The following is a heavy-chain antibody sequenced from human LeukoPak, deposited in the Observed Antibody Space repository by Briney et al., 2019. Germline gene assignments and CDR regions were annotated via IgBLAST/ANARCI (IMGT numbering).Heavy chain of an antibody. Sequence: GESLQISCKGSGYSFTKYWIGWVRQMPGKGLEWMGIIYPGDSDTRYSPSFQGQVTISADKSITTAYLQWSSLKASDTAMYYCARPSYCGGDCYDYWGQGTLVTVSS. J-gene: IGHJ4*02. CDR1: GYSFTKYW. CDR3: ARPSYCGGDCYDY. D-gene: IGHD2-21*02. CDR2: IYPGDSDT. V-gene: IGHV5-51*01.